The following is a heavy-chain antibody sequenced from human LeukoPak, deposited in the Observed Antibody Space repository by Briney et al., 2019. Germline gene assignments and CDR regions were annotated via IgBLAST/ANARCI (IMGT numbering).Heavy chain of an antibody. CDR3: AKELNPSLGQWLVSGYFDY. V-gene: IGHV3-53*01. CDR1: GFTVSSDY. J-gene: IGHJ4*02. CDR2: IYSDGRE. Sequence: PGGSLRLSCAASGFTVSSDYISWVRQAPGKGLEWVSLIYSDGREYYTASVKGRFTISRDNSKNTLYLQMNSLRAEDTAVYYCAKELNPSLGQWLVSGYFDYWGQGTLVTVSS. D-gene: IGHD6-19*01.